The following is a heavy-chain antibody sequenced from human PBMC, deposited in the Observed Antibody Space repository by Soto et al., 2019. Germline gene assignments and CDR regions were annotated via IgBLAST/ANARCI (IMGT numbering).Heavy chain of an antibody. J-gene: IGHJ5*02. V-gene: IGHV1-18*01. Sequence: QVQLVQSGAEVKKPGASVKVSCKASGYTFTSYGISWVRQAPGQGLEWMGWISAYNGNTNYAQKLQGRVTMTTDTPTSTGYMEHRSLRSDDTAVYYCARENYAPSIAAAVVNWFDPWGQGTLVTVSS. CDR3: ARENYAPSIAAAVVNWFDP. D-gene: IGHD6-13*01. CDR1: GYTFTSYG. CDR2: ISAYNGNT.